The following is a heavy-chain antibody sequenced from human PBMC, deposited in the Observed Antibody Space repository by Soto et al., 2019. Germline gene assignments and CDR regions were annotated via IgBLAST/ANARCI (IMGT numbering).Heavy chain of an antibody. CDR2: IKSKTGGGTT. D-gene: IGHD3-10*01. CDR1: GFTFSNAW. Sequence: GGSLRLSCAASGFTFSNAWMNWVRQAPGKGLEWVGRIKSKTGGGTTDYAAPVKGRFTISRDDSKNTLYLQMDSLKTEDTAVYYCTTVLVRGAPPAFDIWGQGTMVTVSS. J-gene: IGHJ3*02. CDR3: TTVLVRGAPPAFDI. V-gene: IGHV3-15*07.